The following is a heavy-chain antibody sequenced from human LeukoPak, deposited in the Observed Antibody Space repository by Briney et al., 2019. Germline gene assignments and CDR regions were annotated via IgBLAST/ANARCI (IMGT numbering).Heavy chain of an antibody. CDR2: IKQDESEK. Sequence: GGSLRLSCATSGFTFSNAWMNWVRQAPGKGLEWVASIKQDESEKYYVDSVKGRFTTSRDNAKSSLYLQMNALRGEDTAVYYCARLVGDVTTWDCWGQGTLVTVSS. J-gene: IGHJ4*02. CDR3: ARLVGDVTTWDC. V-gene: IGHV3-7*03. D-gene: IGHD1-26*01. CDR1: GFTFSNAW.